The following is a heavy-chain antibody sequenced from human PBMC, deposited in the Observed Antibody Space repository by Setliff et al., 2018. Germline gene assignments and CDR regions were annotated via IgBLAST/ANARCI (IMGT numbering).Heavy chain of an antibody. V-gene: IGHV5-51*01. CDR3: ARVPRLTDMRNAFDI. CDR2: IYPGDSDT. CDR1: GYSFTSYW. J-gene: IGHJ3*02. Sequence: GESLKISCKGSGYSFTSYWIGWVRQMPGKGLEWMGIIYPGDSDTRYSPSFQGQVSISAHKSISTAYLQWSSLKASDTAVYYCARVPRLTDMRNAFDIWGQGTMVTVSS. D-gene: IGHD2-15*01.